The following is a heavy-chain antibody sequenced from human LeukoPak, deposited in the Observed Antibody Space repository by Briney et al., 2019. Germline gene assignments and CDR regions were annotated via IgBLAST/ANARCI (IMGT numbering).Heavy chain of an antibody. V-gene: IGHV1-69*04. CDR2: IIPILGIA. D-gene: IGHD3-3*01. CDR1: GGTFSSYA. CDR3: AREGAYDFWSGYPSRYYYGMDV. Sequence: GASVSVSCRASGGTFSSYAISWVRQAPGQGLEWMGRIIPILGIANYAQKFQGRVTITADKSTSTAYMELSSLRSEDTAVYYCAREGAYDFWSGYPSRYYYGMDVWGQGTTVTVSS. J-gene: IGHJ6*02.